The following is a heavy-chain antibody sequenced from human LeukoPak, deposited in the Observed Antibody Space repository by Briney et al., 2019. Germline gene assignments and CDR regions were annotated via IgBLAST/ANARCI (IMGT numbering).Heavy chain of an antibody. D-gene: IGHD5-18*01. J-gene: IGHJ1*01. V-gene: IGHV3-48*01. CDR2: ISSSSSTI. CDR1: GFTFSSYW. Sequence: GGSLRLSCAASGFTFSSYWMHWVRQAPGKGLEWVSYISSSSSTIYYADSVKGRFTISRDNAKNSLYLQMNSLRAEDTAVYYCASHNRRGYSRYWGQGTLVTVSS. CDR3: ASHNRRGYSRY.